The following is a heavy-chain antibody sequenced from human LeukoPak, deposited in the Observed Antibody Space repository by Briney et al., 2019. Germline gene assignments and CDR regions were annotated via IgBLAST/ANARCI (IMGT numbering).Heavy chain of an antibody. CDR2: INPNSGGT. J-gene: IGHJ3*02. Sequence: GASVKVSCKASGYTFTGYYMHWVRQAPGQGLEWMGWINPNSGGTNYAQKFQGWVTMTRDTSISTAYMELSRLRSDDTAVYYCAREALGGVISVGAFDIWGQGAVVTVSS. CDR1: GYTFTGYY. D-gene: IGHD3-16*01. CDR3: AREALGGVISVGAFDI. V-gene: IGHV1-2*04.